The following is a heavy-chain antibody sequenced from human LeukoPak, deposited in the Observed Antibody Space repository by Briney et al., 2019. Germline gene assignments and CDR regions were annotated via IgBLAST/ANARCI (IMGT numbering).Heavy chain of an antibody. D-gene: IGHD3-10*01. Sequence: SETLSLTCTVSGGSISSYYWSWIRQPPGKGLEWIGYIYYSGSTNYNPSLRSRVTISVDTSKNQFSLKLSSVTAADTAVYYCARGRGWFDPWGQGTLVTVSS. V-gene: IGHV4-59*01. CDR3: ARGRGWFDP. CDR1: GGSISSYY. CDR2: IYYSGST. J-gene: IGHJ5*02.